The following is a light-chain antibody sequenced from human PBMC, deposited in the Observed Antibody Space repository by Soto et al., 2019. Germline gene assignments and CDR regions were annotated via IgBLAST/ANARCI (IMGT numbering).Light chain of an antibody. CDR3: AAWDDSLSGVV. Sequence: QSVLTQPPSASGTPGQRVTISCSGTSSNIGNNYVCWYQHLPGTAPKLLIYRNNQRPSGVPDRFSGSKSGTSASLAISGLRSDDEADYYCAAWDDSLSGVVFGGGTKLTVI. CDR2: RNN. CDR1: SSNIGNNY. J-gene: IGLJ2*01. V-gene: IGLV1-47*01.